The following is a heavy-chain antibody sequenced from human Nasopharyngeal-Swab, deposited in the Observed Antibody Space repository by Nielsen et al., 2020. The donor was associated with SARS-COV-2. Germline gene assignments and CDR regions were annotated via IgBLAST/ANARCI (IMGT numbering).Heavy chain of an antibody. Sequence: GESLKISCVASGFNFGSYNMHWVRQAPGKGLEWVAVLYYDGTKDFYGDSVKGRFTISRDNSKNTLYLEMNSLRPEDTAVYYCARDGLQWLVPDHWGQGTLVTVSS. CDR1: GFNFGSYN. D-gene: IGHD6-19*01. CDR3: ARDGLQWLVPDH. J-gene: IGHJ4*02. CDR2: LYYDGTKD. V-gene: IGHV3-33*01.